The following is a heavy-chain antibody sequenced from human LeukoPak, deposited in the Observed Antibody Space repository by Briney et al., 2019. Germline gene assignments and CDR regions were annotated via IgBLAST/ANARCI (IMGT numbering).Heavy chain of an antibody. CDR1: GYTFTSYG. J-gene: IGHJ4*02. V-gene: IGHV1-18*01. Sequence: ASVKVSCKASGYTFTSYGISWVRQAPGQGLEWMGWISAYNGNTNYAQKLQGRVTMTTDTSTSTAYMELRSLRSDDTAVYYCARDPLLYYDYVWGSYRYFDYWGQGTLVTVSS. CDR3: ARDPLLYYDYVWGSYRYFDY. D-gene: IGHD3-16*02. CDR2: ISAYNGNT.